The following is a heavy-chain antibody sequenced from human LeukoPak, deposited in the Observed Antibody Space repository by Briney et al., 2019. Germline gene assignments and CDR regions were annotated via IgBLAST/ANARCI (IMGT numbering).Heavy chain of an antibody. V-gene: IGHV4-59*08. D-gene: IGHD3-10*01. CDR3: ATRGY. Sequence: SETLSLTCTASGGSISSDYWQWIRQPPGKGLEWVGYIYNSGNNHYNSSLKSRVTISIDTSKNQFSLKLASVTAADTAVYYCATRGYWGQGTLVAVSS. J-gene: IGHJ4*02. CDR1: GGSISSDY. CDR2: IYNSGNN.